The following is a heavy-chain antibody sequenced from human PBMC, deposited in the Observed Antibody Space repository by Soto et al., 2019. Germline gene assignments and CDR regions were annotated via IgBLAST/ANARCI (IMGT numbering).Heavy chain of an antibody. CDR3: ARDGHFDWSLSDYYYYYMDV. CDR1: GFTFSSYW. D-gene: IGHD3-9*01. J-gene: IGHJ6*03. V-gene: IGHV3-74*01. CDR2: INSDGSST. Sequence: GGSLRLSCAASGFTFSSYWMHWVRQAPGKGLVWVSRINSDGSSTSYADSVKGRFTISRDNAKNTLYLQMNSLRAEDTAVYYCARDGHFDWSLSDYYYYYMDVWGKGTTVTVSS.